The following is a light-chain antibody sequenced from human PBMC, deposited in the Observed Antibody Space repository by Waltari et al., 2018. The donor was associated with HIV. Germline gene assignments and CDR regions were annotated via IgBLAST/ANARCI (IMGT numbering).Light chain of an antibody. CDR1: NSNIGSNI. CDR3: ASWDDSLNGYV. J-gene: IGLJ1*01. Sequence: GTPGQRVTISCSGSNSNIGSNIINWYQQLPGTAPKLLIYSNSQRPSGVPDRFSGSKSGTSASLAISGLQSEDEADYYCASWDDSLNGYVFGTGTKVTVL. V-gene: IGLV1-44*01. CDR2: SNS.